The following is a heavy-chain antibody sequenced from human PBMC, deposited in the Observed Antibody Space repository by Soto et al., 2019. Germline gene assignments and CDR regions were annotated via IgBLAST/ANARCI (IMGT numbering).Heavy chain of an antibody. CDR1: GFSFSSYW. CDR2: IVSDGSNT. D-gene: IGHD1-26*01. V-gene: IGHV3-74*01. Sequence: EVQLVESGGGLVQPGGSLRLSCVASGFSFSSYWMHWVRQAPGKGLVWVSRIVSDGSNTFYADSVKGRFTVSRDNAKKTLYLQMNSQRADDTAVYYCARDYYSSADYWGQVTLGTVSS. J-gene: IGHJ4*02. CDR3: ARDYYSSADY.